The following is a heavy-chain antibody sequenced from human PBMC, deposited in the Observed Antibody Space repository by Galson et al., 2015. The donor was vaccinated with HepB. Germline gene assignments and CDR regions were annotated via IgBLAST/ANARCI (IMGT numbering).Heavy chain of an antibody. Sequence: SLRLSCAASGFTFSSYAMSWVRQAPGKGLEWVSAISGSGGSTYYADSVKGRFTISRDNSKNTLYLQMNSLRAEDTAVYYCAKDPTSQYYYDSSGYYYPLRAFDIWGQGTMVTVSS. V-gene: IGHV3-23*01. CDR2: ISGSGGST. J-gene: IGHJ3*02. D-gene: IGHD3-22*01. CDR1: GFTFSSYA. CDR3: AKDPTSQYYYDSSGYYYPLRAFDI.